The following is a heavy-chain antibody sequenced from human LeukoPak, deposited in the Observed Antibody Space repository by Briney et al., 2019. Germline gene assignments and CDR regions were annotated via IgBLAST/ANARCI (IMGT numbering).Heavy chain of an antibody. J-gene: IGHJ4*02. CDR2: IRGKSSGETT. V-gene: IGHV3-49*04. CDR3: SRDLLSVYEPQMVRYYFDS. Sequence: PGGSLRLSCAASGFTFSSYSMNWVRQAPGQGLEWVGFIRGKSSGETTEYAASVKGRFSISRDDSKSIAYLQMNSLKPEDTAVYFCSRDLLSVYEPQMVRYYFDSWGQGTLVTVSS. D-gene: IGHD3-10*01. CDR1: GFTFSSYS.